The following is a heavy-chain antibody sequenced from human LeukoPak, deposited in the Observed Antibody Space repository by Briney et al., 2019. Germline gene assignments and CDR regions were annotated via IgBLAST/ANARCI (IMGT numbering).Heavy chain of an antibody. CDR1: GGSVSSDNYY. Sequence: SENLSLTCTVSGGSVSSDNYYWSWIRQPPGKGLEWIGYIYYSGSTNYNPSLKSRVTTSVDTSKNQFSLKLSSVTAADTAMYYCARGYCGSTNCYGVFDYWGQGTLVTVSS. J-gene: IGHJ4*02. CDR2: IYYSGST. V-gene: IGHV4-61*01. D-gene: IGHD2-2*01. CDR3: ARGYCGSTNCYGVFDY.